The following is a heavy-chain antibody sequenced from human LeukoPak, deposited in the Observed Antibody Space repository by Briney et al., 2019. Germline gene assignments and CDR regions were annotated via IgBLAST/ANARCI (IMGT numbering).Heavy chain of an antibody. J-gene: IGHJ5*02. Sequence: SVKVSCKAFGATLNIGHAFIWARQAPGQGLQWMGRIIPFLGEVNYAQNFQGRVSFTADKSTATMYMEMKSLRLDDTAIYYCSPCGHAYDWFGPWGQGTLVTVSS. V-gene: IGHV1-69*04. CDR1: GATLNIGHA. CDR2: IIPFLGEV. D-gene: IGHD5-12*01. CDR3: SPCGHAYDWFGP.